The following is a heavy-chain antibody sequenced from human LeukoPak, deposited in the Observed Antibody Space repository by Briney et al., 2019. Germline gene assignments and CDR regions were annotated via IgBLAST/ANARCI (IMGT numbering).Heavy chain of an antibody. Sequence: GGSLRLSRAASGFTFKLYWMHWVRQVPGKRPVWVSRINDDGSDTIYADSVRGRFTISRDDAKNTVYLQMNNLRAEDTAVYYCVRGGPSTWSWGQGTLVTVSS. D-gene: IGHD2-15*01. V-gene: IGHV3-74*01. CDR1: GFTFKLYW. CDR3: VRGGPSTWS. CDR2: INDDGSDT. J-gene: IGHJ5*02.